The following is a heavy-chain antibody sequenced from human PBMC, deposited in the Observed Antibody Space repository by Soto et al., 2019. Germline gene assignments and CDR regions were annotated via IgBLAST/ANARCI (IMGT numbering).Heavy chain of an antibody. V-gene: IGHV1-18*01. CDR1: GYTFSSYF. J-gene: IGHJ5*02. Sequence: ASVKVSCKASGYTFSSYFISWVRQAPGQGLEWMGWISAYNGNKKYAQKVQGRVTMTTDTSSSTAYMELRSLRSDDTAVYYCARGSYYDSSGYYGPWGQGTLVTVSS. CDR3: ARGSYYDSSGYYGP. D-gene: IGHD3-22*01. CDR2: ISAYNGNK.